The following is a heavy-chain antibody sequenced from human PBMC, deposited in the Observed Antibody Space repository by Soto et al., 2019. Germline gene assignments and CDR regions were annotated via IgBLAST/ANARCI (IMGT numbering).Heavy chain of an antibody. CDR3: ARDHKLEPGYYYGMDV. D-gene: IGHD1-1*01. Sequence: WESLCLSSAASGFNFISYAMRWVRQAPGKGLEWVSDISASGGSTYYADSVTARFTISRDKSKNTLYLQINSLRAEDTAVYYCARDHKLEPGYYYGMDVGGQGTTVIVSS. CDR2: ISASGGST. J-gene: IGHJ6*02. CDR1: GFNFISYA. V-gene: IGHV3-23*01.